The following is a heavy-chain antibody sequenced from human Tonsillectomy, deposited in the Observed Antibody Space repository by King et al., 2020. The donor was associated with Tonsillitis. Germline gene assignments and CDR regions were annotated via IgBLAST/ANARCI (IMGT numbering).Heavy chain of an antibody. CDR3: EHIRDYGDYVADEPYYYGMDV. V-gene: IGHV2-5*02. CDR1: GFSLITSGVG. J-gene: IGHJ6*02. Sequence: ITLKESGPTLVKPTQTLTLTCTFSGFSLITSGVGVGWIRQPPGKALEWLALIYWDDDKRYSPSLKSRLTITKDTSKNQVVLTMTNMDPVDTATYYCEHIRDYGDYVADEPYYYGMDVWGQGTTVTVSS. CDR2: IYWDDDK. D-gene: IGHD4-17*01.